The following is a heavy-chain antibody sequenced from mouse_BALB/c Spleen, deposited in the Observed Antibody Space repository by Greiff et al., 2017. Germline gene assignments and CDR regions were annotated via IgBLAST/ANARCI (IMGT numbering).Heavy chain of an antibody. V-gene: IGHV5-17*02. D-gene: IGHD2-14*01. J-gene: IGHJ4*01. CDR1: GFTFSSFG. Sequence: EVKVVESGGGLVQPGGSRKLSCAASGFTFSSFGMHWVRQAPEKGLEWVAYISSGSSTIYYADTVKGRFTISRDNPKNTLFLQMTSLRSEDTAMYYCARGDRYDDAMDYWGQGTSVTVSS. CDR2: ISSGSSTI. CDR3: ARGDRYDDAMDY.